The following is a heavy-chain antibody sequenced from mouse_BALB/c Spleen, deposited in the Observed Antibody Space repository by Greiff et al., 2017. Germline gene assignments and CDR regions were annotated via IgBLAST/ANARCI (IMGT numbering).Heavy chain of an antibody. J-gene: IGHJ4*01. V-gene: IGHV2-6-7*01. Sequence: QVQLQQSGPGLVAPSQSLSITCTVSGFSLTGYGVNWVRQPPGKGLEWLGMIWGDGSTDYNSALKSRLSISKDNSKSQVFLKMNSLQTDDTARYYCARAPYYYGSSPYYAMDYWGQGTSVTVSS. D-gene: IGHD1-1*01. CDR2: IWGDGST. CDR1: GFSLTGYG. CDR3: ARAPYYYGSSPYYAMDY.